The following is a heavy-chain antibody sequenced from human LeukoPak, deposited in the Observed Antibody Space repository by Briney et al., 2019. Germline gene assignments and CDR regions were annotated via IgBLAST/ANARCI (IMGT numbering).Heavy chain of an antibody. J-gene: IGHJ4*02. V-gene: IGHV4-30-2*01. D-gene: IGHD1-26*01. CDR2: IYHSGST. CDR1: GGSISSGGYS. Sequence: SETLSLTCAVSGGSISSGGYSWSWIRQPPGKGLEWIGYIYHSGSTYYNPSLKSRVTISVDRSKNQFSLKLSSMTAADTAVFYCARVWGGSYFDYWGQGTLVTVSS. CDR3: ARVWGGSYFDY.